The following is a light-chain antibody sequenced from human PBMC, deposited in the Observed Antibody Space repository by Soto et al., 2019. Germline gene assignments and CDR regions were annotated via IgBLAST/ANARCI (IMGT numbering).Light chain of an antibody. CDR1: QSVSTY. V-gene: IGKV3-11*01. Sequence: IVLKQSPATLSLYAGERATVSCRASQSVSTYLAWYQQKPGQAPRLLIYDASNRATGIPARFSGSGSGTDFTLTIGSLDPEDFAVYCCQQRSDWPLTFCQGTRLEI. CDR3: QQRSDWPLT. CDR2: DAS. J-gene: IGKJ5*01.